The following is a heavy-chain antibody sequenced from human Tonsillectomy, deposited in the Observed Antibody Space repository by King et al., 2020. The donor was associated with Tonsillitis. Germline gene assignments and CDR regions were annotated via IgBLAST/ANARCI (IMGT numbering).Heavy chain of an antibody. CDR3: ARLDYFGSGSYWYFDL. CDR1: GSISNSY. D-gene: IGHD3-10*01. J-gene: IGHJ2*01. V-gene: IGHV4-59*08. Sequence: VQLQESGPGLLRPSETLSLTCTVSGSISNSYRSWIRQPPGKGLEWIGYIYYSGTTNYNPSLRSRVTISVDTSKNQFSLKLSSVTAADTAVYYCARLDYFGSGSYWYFDLWGRGTLVTVSS. CDR2: IYYSGTT.